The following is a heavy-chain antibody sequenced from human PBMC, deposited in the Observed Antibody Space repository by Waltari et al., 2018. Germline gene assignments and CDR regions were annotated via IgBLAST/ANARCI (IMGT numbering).Heavy chain of an antibody. V-gene: IGHV1-18*01. Sequence: QVQLVQSGAEVKKPGASVKVSCKASGYTCTHYGITWVRQARGQGLEWMGWISAYNGNTNYEQKYQGRVTMTIDTSTTTAYMELRSLRSDDTAIYYCAKEGDGSGTRGWFDPWGQGTLVTVSS. CDR1: GYTCTHYG. J-gene: IGHJ5*02. CDR3: AKEGDGSGTRGWFDP. CDR2: ISAYNGNT. D-gene: IGHD3-10*01.